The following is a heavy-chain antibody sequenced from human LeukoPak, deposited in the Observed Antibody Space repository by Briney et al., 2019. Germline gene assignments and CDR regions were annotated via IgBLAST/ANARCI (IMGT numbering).Heavy chain of an antibody. CDR1: GFTFSDHY. Sequence: GGSLRPSCAASGFTFSDHYMDWVRQAPGKGLEWVGRTRNKANSYTTEYAASVKGRFTISRDDSKNSLYLQMNSLKTEDTAVYYCARVSKVGATSIDYWGQGTLVTVSS. CDR3: ARVSKVGATSIDY. D-gene: IGHD1-26*01. J-gene: IGHJ4*02. V-gene: IGHV3-72*01. CDR2: TRNKANSYTT.